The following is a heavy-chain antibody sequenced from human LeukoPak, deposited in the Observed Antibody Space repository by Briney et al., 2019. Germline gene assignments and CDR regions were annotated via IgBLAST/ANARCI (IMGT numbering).Heavy chain of an antibody. D-gene: IGHD6-6*01. CDR1: GFTFSSYA. Sequence: PGGSLRLSCAASGFTFSSYAMHWVRQAPGKGLEWVAVISYDGSNKYYADSVKGRFTISRDNSKNTLYLQMNSLRAEDTAVYYCAGGLPIAARQGRRSEALSYFDYWGQGTLATVSS. J-gene: IGHJ4*02. CDR3: AGGLPIAARQGRRSEALSYFDY. V-gene: IGHV3-30*04. CDR2: ISYDGSNK.